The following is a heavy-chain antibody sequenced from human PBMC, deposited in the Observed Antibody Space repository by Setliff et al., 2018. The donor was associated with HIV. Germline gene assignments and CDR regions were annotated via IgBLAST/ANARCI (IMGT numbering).Heavy chain of an antibody. CDR3: AREALSRDGYSYFDY. D-gene: IGHD5-12*01. Sequence: GGSLRLSCAASGFTFSSRWMTWVRQAPGKGLEWVVNIKQDGSENYFVDSVKGRFTISRDNTRSSLFLHMDSLTAEDTAVYYCAREALSRDGYSYFDYWGQGTLVTVSS. CDR2: IKQDGSEN. J-gene: IGHJ4*02. CDR1: GFTFSSRW. V-gene: IGHV3-7*01.